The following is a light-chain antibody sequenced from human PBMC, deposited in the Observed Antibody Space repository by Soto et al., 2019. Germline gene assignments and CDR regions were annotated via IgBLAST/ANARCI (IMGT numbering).Light chain of an antibody. CDR3: QQRSNWPLT. CDR1: QSVNSDY. J-gene: IGKJ3*01. Sequence: EIVLAQSPGTLSLSPGERATLSCRASQSVNSDYLAWYQQRPGQAPRLLIYGASSRATDVPARFSGSGSGTDFTLSISSLEPEDFAVYFCQQRSNWPLTFGPGTKVDIK. V-gene: IGKV3D-20*02. CDR2: GAS.